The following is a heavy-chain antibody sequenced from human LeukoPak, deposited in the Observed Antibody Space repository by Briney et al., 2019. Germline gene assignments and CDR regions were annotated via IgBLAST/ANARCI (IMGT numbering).Heavy chain of an antibody. CDR1: GFTFSNAW. Sequence: GGSLRLSCAASGFTFSNAWMSWVRQAPGKGLEWVGRIKSKTDGGTTDYAAPVKGRFTISRDDSKNTLYLQMNSLKTEDTAVYYCTTVSRALSITMVRGVIIQGFDPWGQGTLVTVSS. V-gene: IGHV3-15*01. CDR2: IKSKTDGGTT. D-gene: IGHD3-10*01. CDR3: TTVSRALSITMVRGVIIQGFDP. J-gene: IGHJ5*02.